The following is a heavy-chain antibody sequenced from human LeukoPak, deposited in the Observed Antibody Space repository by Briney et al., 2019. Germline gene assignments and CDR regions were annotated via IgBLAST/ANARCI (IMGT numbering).Heavy chain of an antibody. V-gene: IGHV3-23*01. J-gene: IGHJ4*02. Sequence: PGGSLRLSCAASGFPFNSYTMNWVRQAPGKGLEWVSVISGSGGSTYYADSVKGRFTISRDNSKNTLYLQMNSLRAEDTAVYYCAKGWRSSISPLDYWGQGTLVTVSS. CDR2: ISGSGGST. CDR3: AKGWRSSISPLDY. D-gene: IGHD2-2*01. CDR1: GFPFNSYT.